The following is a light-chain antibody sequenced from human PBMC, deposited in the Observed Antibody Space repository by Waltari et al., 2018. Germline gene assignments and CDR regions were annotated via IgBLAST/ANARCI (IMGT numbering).Light chain of an antibody. V-gene: IGKV1-5*03. CDR1: QSISTL. CDR3: QQYNSYPWT. J-gene: IGKJ1*01. CDR2: KAS. Sequence: TCRASQSISTLLAWYQQKPGKATNLLIYKASTLQSGVPLRFGGSGSATEFTLTISSLQPDDFATYYCQQYNSYPWTFGQGTKVEIK.